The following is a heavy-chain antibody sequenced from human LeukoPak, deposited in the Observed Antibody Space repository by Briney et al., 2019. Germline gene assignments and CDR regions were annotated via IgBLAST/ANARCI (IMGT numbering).Heavy chain of an antibody. J-gene: IGHJ4*02. CDR2: IYHSGST. D-gene: IGHD6-25*01. V-gene: IGHV4-30-2*01. Sequence: KSSETLSLTCAVSGGSISSGGYSWSWIRQPPGKGLEWIGYIYHSGSTYYNPSLKSRVTISVDRSKNQFSLKLSSVTAADTAVYYCARERGYHKLYYFDYWGQGTLVTVSS. CDR1: GGSISSGGYS. CDR3: ARERGYHKLYYFDY.